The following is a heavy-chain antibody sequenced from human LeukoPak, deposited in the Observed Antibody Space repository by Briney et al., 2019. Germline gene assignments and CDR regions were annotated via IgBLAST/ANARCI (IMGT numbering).Heavy chain of an antibody. J-gene: IGHJ6*02. CDR1: GSTVSSNY. CDR3: ARGGCSGGSCYSVLGSYYYYGMDV. Sequence: PGGSLRLSCAASGSTVSSNYMSWVRQAPGKGLEWVSVIYSGGSTYYADSVKGRFAISRDNSKNTLYLQMNSLRAEDTAVYYCARGGCSGGSCYSVLGSYYYYGMDVWGQGTTVTVSS. D-gene: IGHD2-15*01. V-gene: IGHV3-53*01. CDR2: IYSGGST.